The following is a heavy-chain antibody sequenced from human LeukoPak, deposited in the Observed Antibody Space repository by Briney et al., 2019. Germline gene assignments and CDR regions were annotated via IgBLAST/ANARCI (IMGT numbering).Heavy chain of an antibody. V-gene: IGHV3-30*02. CDR3: AKASGEVVSGSFIDY. D-gene: IGHD3-22*01. CDR2: IWYDGSNK. Sequence: GGSLRLSCAASGFTVSSNYMSWVRQAPGKGLEWVAVIWYDGSNKYYADSVKGRFTISRDNSKNTLYLQMNSLRAEDTAVYYCAKASGEVVSGSFIDYWGQGTLVTVSS. J-gene: IGHJ4*02. CDR1: GFTVSSNY.